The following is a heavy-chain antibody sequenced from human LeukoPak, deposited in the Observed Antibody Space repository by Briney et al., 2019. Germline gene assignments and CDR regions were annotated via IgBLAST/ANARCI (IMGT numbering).Heavy chain of an antibody. CDR3: ARVHGLDYYDSSGYAVFDP. CDR2: IYTSGST. Sequence: PSETLSLTCTVSGGSISSSSYYWGWIRQPAGKGLEWIGRIYTSGSTNYNPSLKSRVTISVDTSKNQFSLKLSSVTAADTAVYYCARVHGLDYYDSSGYAVFDPWGQGTLVTVSS. D-gene: IGHD3-22*01. V-gene: IGHV4-61*02. CDR1: GGSISSSSYY. J-gene: IGHJ5*02.